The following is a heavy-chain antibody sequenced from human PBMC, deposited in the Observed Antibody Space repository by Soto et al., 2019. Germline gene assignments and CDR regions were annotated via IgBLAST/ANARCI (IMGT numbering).Heavy chain of an antibody. CDR2: IFSSGST. CDR1: GGYISSYY. J-gene: IGHJ4*02. CDR3: ARERGVGGSTGDYDQ. V-gene: IGHV4-4*07. Sequence: QVQLQESGPRLVKPSETLSLTCSVSGGYISSYYWSWIRQPAGKGLEWIGRIFSSGSTHYNPSLKRRVTMSVDTSKNQISLRLTSVTAADTAVYYCARERGVGGSTGDYDQWGQGTLVTVSS. D-gene: IGHD5-12*01.